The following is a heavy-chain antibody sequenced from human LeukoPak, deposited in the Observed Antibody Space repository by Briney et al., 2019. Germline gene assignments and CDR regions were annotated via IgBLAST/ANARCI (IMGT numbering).Heavy chain of an antibody. CDR3: ARDAEYSSSWYLDY. CDR1: GFTFRSYA. CDR2: IYSGGST. J-gene: IGHJ4*02. D-gene: IGHD6-13*01. V-gene: IGHV3-53*01. Sequence: PGGSLRLSCAASGFTFRSYAMSWVRQAPGKGLEWVSVIYSGGSTYYADSVKGRFTISRDNSKNTLYLQMNSLRAEDTAVYYCARDAEYSSSWYLDYWGQGTLVTVSS.